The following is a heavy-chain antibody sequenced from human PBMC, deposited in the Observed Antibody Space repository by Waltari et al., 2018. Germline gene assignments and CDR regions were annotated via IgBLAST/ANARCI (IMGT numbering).Heavy chain of an antibody. J-gene: IGHJ3*02. CDR2: ISWNSGSI. V-gene: IGHV3-9*01. Sequence: EVQLVESGGGLVQPGRSLKLSCAAPGFTFDDYAMPWVRQAPGKGLEWVSGISWNSGSIGYADSVKGRFTISRDNAKNSLYLQMNSLRAEDTALYYCANLHYYDSSGFDAFDIWGQGTMVTVSS. D-gene: IGHD3-22*01. CDR1: GFTFDDYA. CDR3: ANLHYYDSSGFDAFDI.